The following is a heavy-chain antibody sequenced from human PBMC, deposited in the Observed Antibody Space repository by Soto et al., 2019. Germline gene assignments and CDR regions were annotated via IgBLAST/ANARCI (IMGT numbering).Heavy chain of an antibody. Sequence: GGSLRLSCAASGFIFSGYAMHWVRRAPGKGLDWVAVISYDGSNKYYADSVKGRFTISRDNSKNTLYLQMNSLRAEDTAVYYCARDIYSSSSASYYYCGMDVWGQGTTVTVSS. CDR3: ARDIYSSSSASYYYCGMDV. J-gene: IGHJ6*02. V-gene: IGHV3-30-3*01. CDR2: ISYDGSNK. CDR1: GFIFSGYA. D-gene: IGHD6-6*01.